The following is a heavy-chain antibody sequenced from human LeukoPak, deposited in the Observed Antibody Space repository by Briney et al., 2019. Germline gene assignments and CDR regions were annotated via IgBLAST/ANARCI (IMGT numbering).Heavy chain of an antibody. D-gene: IGHD1-26*01. CDR2: ISSSSSYI. CDR3: ARDRGSYFPFDY. J-gene: IGHJ4*02. Sequence: PWGSLRLSCAASGFTFSSYSMNWVRQAPGKGLEWVSSISSSSSYIYYADSVKGRFTISRDNAKNSLYLQMNSLRAEDAAVYYCARDRGSYFPFDYWGQGTLVTVSS. V-gene: IGHV3-21*01. CDR1: GFTFSSYS.